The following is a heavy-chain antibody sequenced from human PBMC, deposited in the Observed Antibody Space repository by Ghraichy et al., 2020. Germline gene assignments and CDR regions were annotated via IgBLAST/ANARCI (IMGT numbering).Heavy chain of an antibody. D-gene: IGHD4-17*01. V-gene: IGHV1-18*01. J-gene: IGHJ4*02. CDR2: ISAYNGNT. CDR3: AREPRRLRGFAY. Sequence: MGWISAYNGNTKYAQNLQGRVTMTTDTSTSPAYMELRSLRPDDTAVYYCAREPRRLRGFAYWCQGTLV.